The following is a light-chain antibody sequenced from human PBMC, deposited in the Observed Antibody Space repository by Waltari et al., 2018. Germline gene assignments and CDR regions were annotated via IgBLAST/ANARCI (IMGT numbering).Light chain of an antibody. CDR3: QSVDSSAAYSVI. Sequence: SSELTQPPSLSVSPGQTAMITCSGSAFPGKSAYWYQQKAGQAPVAVIYKDSERPSGIPERFSGSGSGTTVTLTISGVEAEDEADYYCQSVDSSAAYSVIFGGGTKLTVL. J-gene: IGLJ2*01. CDR2: KDS. V-gene: IGLV3-25*03. CDR1: AFPGKS.